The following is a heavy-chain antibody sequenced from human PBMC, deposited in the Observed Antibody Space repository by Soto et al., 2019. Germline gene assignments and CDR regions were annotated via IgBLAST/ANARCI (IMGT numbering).Heavy chain of an antibody. Sequence: GASVKVSCKASGGTFSSYAISWVRQAPGQGLEWMGGIIPIFGTANYAQKFQGRVTITADESTSTAYMELSSLRSEDTSVYYCARDLRWGSENYYPSFDYWGQGTLVTVSS. CDR1: GGTFSSYA. CDR3: ARDLRWGSENYYPSFDY. J-gene: IGHJ4*02. D-gene: IGHD3-10*01. V-gene: IGHV1-69*13. CDR2: IIPIFGTA.